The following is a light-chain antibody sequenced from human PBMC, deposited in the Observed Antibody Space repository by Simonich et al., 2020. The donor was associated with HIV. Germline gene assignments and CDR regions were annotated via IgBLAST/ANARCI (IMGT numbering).Light chain of an antibody. J-gene: IGKJ4*01. Sequence: VIWMTQSPSLLSVSTGDRVTIRCRLSQDISSYLAWYEQKPGKAPNLLLYDTTRLESGVPSRFSGSGSGTDYTLTISSLQPEDFATYYCQQYYSTPLTFGGGTKVEIK. CDR1: QDISSY. CDR3: QQYYSTPLT. CDR2: DTT. V-gene: IGKV1D-8*03.